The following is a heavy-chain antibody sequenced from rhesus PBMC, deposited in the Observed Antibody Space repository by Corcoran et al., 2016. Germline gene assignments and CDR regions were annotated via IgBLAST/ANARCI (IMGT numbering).Heavy chain of an antibody. D-gene: IGHD2-39*02. CDR2: IYGSGSST. V-gene: IGHV4-169*02. Sequence: QLQLQESGPGLVKPSETLSVTCAVSGGSISSSYWSWIRQAPGKGQEWIGYIYGSGSSTNYNPSLRSRVALSVDTSKSQLALKLSAVTAADTAVYYCARAPLEWWSFDYWGQGVLVTVSS. J-gene: IGHJ4*01. CDR3: ARAPLEWWSFDY. CDR1: GGSISSSY.